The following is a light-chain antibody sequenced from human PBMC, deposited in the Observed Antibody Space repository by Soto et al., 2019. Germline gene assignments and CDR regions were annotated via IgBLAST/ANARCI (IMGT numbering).Light chain of an antibody. CDR2: EVS. V-gene: IGLV2-8*01. Sequence: SALSQPPSASGSPGQSVTISCTGTSSDVGGYDYVSWYQQHPGKAPKLIIYEVSKRPSGVPDRFSGSKSGHTASLTVSGLQAEDDSDYYCSSYAGSNKVVFGGGTKLTVL. CDR3: SSYAGSNKVV. J-gene: IGLJ2*01. CDR1: SSDVGGYDY.